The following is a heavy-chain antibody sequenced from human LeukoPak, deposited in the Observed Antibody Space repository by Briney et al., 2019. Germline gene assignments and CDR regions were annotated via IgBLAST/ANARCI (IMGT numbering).Heavy chain of an antibody. CDR2: INHSGST. CDR3: ATYTYYYGSGSYYNLVDY. CDR1: GGSFSGYH. D-gene: IGHD3-10*01. V-gene: IGHV4-34*01. J-gene: IGHJ4*02. Sequence: SETLSLTCAVYGGSFSGYHWSWIRQPPGEGLEWIGEINHSGSTNYNPSLKSRVSISVDTSENQFSLKLPSVTAADTAVYYCATYTYYYGSGSYYNLVDYWGQGTLVTVSS.